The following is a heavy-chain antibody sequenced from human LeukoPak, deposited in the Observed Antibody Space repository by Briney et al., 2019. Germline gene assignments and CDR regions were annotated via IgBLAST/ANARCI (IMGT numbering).Heavy chain of an antibody. V-gene: IGHV4-39*01. CDR2: INYGGTT. CDR1: GHSISSSDYY. D-gene: IGHD3-10*01. CDR3: ARYVVYGSGKYYFDY. J-gene: IGHJ4*02. Sequence: SETLSLTCTVSGHSISSSDYYWSWIRQPPGKELEWIASINYGGTTYYNPSLKSRVTISVHTSKNQFSLRLSSVTAADTAVYLCARYVVYGSGKYYFDYWGQGSLVTVSS.